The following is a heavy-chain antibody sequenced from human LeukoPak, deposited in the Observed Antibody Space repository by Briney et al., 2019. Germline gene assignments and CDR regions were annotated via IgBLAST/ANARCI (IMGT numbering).Heavy chain of an antibody. CDR2: ISSSSSYI. D-gene: IGHD3-10*01. CDR3: ARDISYYGSGRPDV. V-gene: IGHV3-21*01. CDR1: GFTFSSYS. J-gene: IGHJ6*04. Sequence: PGGSLRLSCAASGFTFSSYSMNWVRQAPGKGLEWVSSISSSSSYIYYADSVKGRFTISRDNAKNSLYLQMNSLRAEDTAVCYCARDISYYGSGRPDVWGKGTTVTVSS.